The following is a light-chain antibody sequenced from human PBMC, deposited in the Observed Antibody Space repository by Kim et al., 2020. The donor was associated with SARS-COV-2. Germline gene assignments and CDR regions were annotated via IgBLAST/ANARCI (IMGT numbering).Light chain of an antibody. CDR1: QSVSSN. V-gene: IGKV3-15*01. Sequence: SQGERAPLSCRASQSVSSNLAWYQQKPGQAPRLLIYGASTRATGIPARFSGSGSGTDFTLTINSLQSEDFAVYYCQQYNNWPPLTFGGGTKVDIK. CDR2: GAS. J-gene: IGKJ4*01. CDR3: QQYNNWPPLT.